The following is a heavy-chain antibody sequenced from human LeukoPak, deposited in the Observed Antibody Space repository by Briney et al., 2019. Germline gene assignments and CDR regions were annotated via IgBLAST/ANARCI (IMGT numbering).Heavy chain of an antibody. CDR1: GFTFSSYA. D-gene: IGHD3-22*01. CDR3: ARDLDSSGYYHVVDS. J-gene: IGHJ4*02. V-gene: IGHV3-23*01. Sequence: PGGSLRLSCADSGFTFSSYAMSWARQAPGKGLEWVSLISTSGRTHYADSVQGRFTISRDNSKNTLSLHMNSLRAEDTAVYYCARDLDSSGYYHVVDSWGQGALVTVSS. CDR2: ISTSGRT.